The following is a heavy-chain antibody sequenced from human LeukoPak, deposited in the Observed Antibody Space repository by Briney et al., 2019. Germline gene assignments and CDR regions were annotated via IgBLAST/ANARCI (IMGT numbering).Heavy chain of an antibody. V-gene: IGHV3-23*01. CDR1: GSTFNSYA. J-gene: IGHJ5*02. D-gene: IGHD3-22*01. CDR3: AKTLGYSGYFSP. Sequence: GGSQRLSCAASGSTFNSYAMTWVRQAPGKGLEWVSAISGGGVNTYYADSVKGRFTISRDNSNNMLYLQMNSLRAEDTAVYYCAKTLGYSGYFSPWGQGTLVTVSS. CDR2: ISGGGVNT.